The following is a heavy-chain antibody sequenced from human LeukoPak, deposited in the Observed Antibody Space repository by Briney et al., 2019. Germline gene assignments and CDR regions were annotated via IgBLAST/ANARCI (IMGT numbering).Heavy chain of an antibody. Sequence: GSSVKVYCKASGGTFSSYAISWVRQAPGQGLEWMGRIIPILGIANYAQKFQGRVTITADKSTSTAYMELSSLRSEDTAVYYCASARPGIAVAEDYWGQGTLVTVSS. CDR1: GGTFSSYA. J-gene: IGHJ4*02. V-gene: IGHV1-69*04. CDR2: IIPILGIA. CDR3: ASARPGIAVAEDY. D-gene: IGHD6-19*01.